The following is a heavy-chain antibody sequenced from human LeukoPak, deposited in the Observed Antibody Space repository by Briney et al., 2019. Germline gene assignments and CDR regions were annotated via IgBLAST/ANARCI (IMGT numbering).Heavy chain of an antibody. J-gene: IGHJ5*02. CDR3: ARRLTQYDCFDP. V-gene: IGHV6-1*01. CDR1: GDIVSSKSAA. CDR2: TYYRSKWSS. Sequence: SQTLSLTCAISGDIVSSKSAAWNWIRQSPSRGLEWLGRTYYRSKWSSGYAESVKSRITINPDTSKNQFSLHLNSVTPEDTAVYYCARRLTQYDCFDPWGQGILVTVSS. D-gene: IGHD2-2*01.